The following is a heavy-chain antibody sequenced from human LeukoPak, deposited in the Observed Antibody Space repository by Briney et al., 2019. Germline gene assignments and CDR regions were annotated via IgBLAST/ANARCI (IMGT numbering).Heavy chain of an antibody. Sequence: GGSLRLSCAASGFTFDDYAMHWVRQAPAKGLEWVSGISWNSDSIGYADSVKGRFTISRDNAKNSLYLQMNSLRAEDTALYYCAKGSGYSSGWYDFDWGQGTLVTVSS. CDR3: AKGSGYSSGWYDFD. CDR1: GFTFDDYA. V-gene: IGHV3-9*01. D-gene: IGHD6-19*01. J-gene: IGHJ4*02. CDR2: ISWNSDSI.